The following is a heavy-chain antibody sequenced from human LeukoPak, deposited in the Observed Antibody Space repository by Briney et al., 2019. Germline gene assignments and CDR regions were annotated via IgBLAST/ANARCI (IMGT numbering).Heavy chain of an antibody. D-gene: IGHD6-13*01. CDR1: GYTFTSYG. V-gene: IGHV1-18*01. CDR2: ISAYNGNT. Sequence: ASVKVSCKASGYTFTSYGISWVRQAPGQGLEWMGWISAYNGNTNYAQKLQGRVTMTTDTSTSTAYMELSSLRSEDTAVYYCARGAHEPYSSSWHVHLYYYYYGMDVWGQGTTVTVSS. CDR3: ARGAHEPYSSSWHVHLYYYYYGMDV. J-gene: IGHJ6*02.